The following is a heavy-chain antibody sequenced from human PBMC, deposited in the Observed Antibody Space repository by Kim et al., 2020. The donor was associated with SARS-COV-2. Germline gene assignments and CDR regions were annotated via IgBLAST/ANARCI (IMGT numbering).Heavy chain of an antibody. D-gene: IGHD5-12*01. J-gene: IGHJ4*02. V-gene: IGHV1-69*01. CDR3: ARDLGSGYDPYFDY. Sequence: AQKFQGRVTITADESTSAACMELSSLRSEDTAVYYCARDLGSGYDPYFDYWGQGTLVTVSS.